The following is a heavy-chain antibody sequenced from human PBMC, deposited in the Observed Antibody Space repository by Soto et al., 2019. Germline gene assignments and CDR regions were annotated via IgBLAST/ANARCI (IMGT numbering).Heavy chain of an antibody. CDR3: AKAHQRVVYAIVDY. J-gene: IGHJ4*02. Sequence: EVQLLESGGGLVQPGGSLRLSCAASGFTFSSYAMSWVRQAPGKGLEWVSAISGSGGSTYYADAVKGRFTISRDNSKNTLYLQMNSLRAEDTAVYYCAKAHQRVVYAIVDYWGQGTLVTVSS. D-gene: IGHD2-8*02. V-gene: IGHV3-23*01. CDR2: ISGSGGST. CDR1: GFTFSSYA.